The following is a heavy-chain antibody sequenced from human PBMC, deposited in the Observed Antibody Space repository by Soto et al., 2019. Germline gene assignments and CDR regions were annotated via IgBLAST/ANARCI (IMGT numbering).Heavy chain of an antibody. V-gene: IGHV1-2*04. D-gene: IGHD3-10*01. CDR2: INPSSGGT. Sequence: GASVKVSCKASGYTFTGYYMHWVRQAPGQGLEWMGWINPSSGGTNYAQKFQGWVTMTRDTSISTAYMELSRLRSDDTAVYYCARDLVTMVRGGYYYYYGMDVWGQGTTVTVSS. J-gene: IGHJ6*02. CDR1: GYTFTGYY. CDR3: ARDLVTMVRGGYYYYYGMDV.